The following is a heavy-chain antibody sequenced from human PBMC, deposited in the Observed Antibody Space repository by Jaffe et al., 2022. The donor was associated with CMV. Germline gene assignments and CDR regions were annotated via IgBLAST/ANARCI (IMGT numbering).Heavy chain of an antibody. J-gene: IGHJ3*02. CDR1: GYTFGSSY. CDR2: ISPIDEST. V-gene: IGHV1-46*01. Sequence: QVQLVQSGAEVKKPGASVKVSCKASGYTFGSSYIHWVRQAPGQGLEWMGMISPIDESTIYTQKFQGRVTMTRDTPTTTVYMELSSLRSEDTALYYCARGGAFDIWGQGTLVTVSS. CDR3: ARGGAFDI.